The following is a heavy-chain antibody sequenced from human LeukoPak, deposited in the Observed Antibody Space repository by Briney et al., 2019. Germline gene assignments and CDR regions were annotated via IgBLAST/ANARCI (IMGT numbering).Heavy chain of an antibody. CDR2: ISSNSGSI. V-gene: IGHV3-9*01. CDR3: AKGKLVVAAEFDY. D-gene: IGHD2-15*01. CDR1: GFTFDDYA. J-gene: IGHJ4*02. Sequence: GGSLRLSCAASGFTFDDYAMHWVRQAPGKGLEWVSGISSNSGSIGYADSVKGRFTISRDNAKNSLYLQMNSLRAEDTALYYCAKGKLVVAAEFDYWGQGTLVTVSS.